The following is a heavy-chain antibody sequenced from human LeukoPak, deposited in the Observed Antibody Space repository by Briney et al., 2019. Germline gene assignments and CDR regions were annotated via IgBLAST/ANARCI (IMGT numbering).Heavy chain of an antibody. CDR3: ARLREGLYHFDS. V-gene: IGHV1-2*02. CDR1: GYTFTDYY. J-gene: IGHJ4*02. D-gene: IGHD2-8*01. CDR2: INPNSGGT. Sequence: ASVKVSCKASGYTFTDYYIQWMRQAPGQGLEWMGWINPNSGGTKYAQKLQGRVTMTRDTSISTAYMELSRLRSDDTAVYYCARLREGLYHFDSWGQGTLVTASS.